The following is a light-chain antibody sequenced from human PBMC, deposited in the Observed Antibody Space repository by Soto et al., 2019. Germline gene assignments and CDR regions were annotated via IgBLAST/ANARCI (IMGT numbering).Light chain of an antibody. CDR3: QQLHDYPIT. CDR2: AAS. V-gene: IGKV1-9*01. CDR1: QGIDSS. Sequence: ILLTQSPSSLSASVVDRVTITFRASQGIDSSFAWYQEKPGKAPKLLIYAASSLQSGVPSRFSGSGSGTDFTLTISSLQPEDFATYYCQQLHDYPITFGQGTRLEIK. J-gene: IGKJ5*01.